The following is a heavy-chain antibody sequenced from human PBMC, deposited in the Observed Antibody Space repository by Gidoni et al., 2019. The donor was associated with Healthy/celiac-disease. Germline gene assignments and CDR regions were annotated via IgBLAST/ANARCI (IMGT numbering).Heavy chain of an antibody. V-gene: IGHV3-21*01. D-gene: IGHD1-1*01. CDR1: GFTFSSYS. J-gene: IGHJ5*02. CDR2: ISSSSSYI. Sequence: EVQLVESGGGLVKPGGSLRLSCAASGFTFSSYSMHWVRQAPGKGLEWVSSISSSSSYIYYADSVKGRFTISRDNAKNSLYLQMNSLRAEDTAVYYCARDPRLYWNDDGWGSNWFDPWGQGTLVTVSS. CDR3: ARDPRLYWNDDGWGSNWFDP.